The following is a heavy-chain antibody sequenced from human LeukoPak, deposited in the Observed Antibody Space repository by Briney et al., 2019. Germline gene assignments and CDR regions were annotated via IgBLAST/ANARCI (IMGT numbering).Heavy chain of an antibody. Sequence: GGSLRLSCAASGFTFGSYSMNWVRQAPGKGLEWVSSISSSSSYIYYVDSVKGRFTISRDNAKKSVYLQMNSLRAEDTAVYYCARGQLYYDSSGFDYWGQGTLVTVSS. V-gene: IGHV3-21*01. CDR3: ARGQLYYDSSGFDY. J-gene: IGHJ4*02. D-gene: IGHD3-22*01. CDR1: GFTFGSYS. CDR2: ISSSSSYI.